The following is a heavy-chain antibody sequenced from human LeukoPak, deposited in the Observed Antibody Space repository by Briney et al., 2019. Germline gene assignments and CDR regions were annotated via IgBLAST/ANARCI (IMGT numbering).Heavy chain of an antibody. CDR2: IYTSGST. J-gene: IGHJ5*02. Sequence: SQTLSLTCTVSGGSISSGSYYWSWIRQPAGKRLEWIGRIYTSGSTNYNPSLKSRVTISVDTSKNQFSLKLSSVTAADTAVYYCATNILVRDIINWFDPWGQGTLVTVSS. V-gene: IGHV4-61*02. CDR3: ATNILVRDIINWFDP. CDR1: GGSISSGSYY. D-gene: IGHD3-10*01.